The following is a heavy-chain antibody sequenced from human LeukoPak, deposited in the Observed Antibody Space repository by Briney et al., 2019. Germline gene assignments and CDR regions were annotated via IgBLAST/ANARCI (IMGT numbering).Heavy chain of an antibody. CDR3: ARSYSNHLFGMDV. V-gene: IGHV3-66*01. CDR2: IYSGGST. Sequence: GGSLRLSCAASGFTVSSYYMPWVRQAPGKGLEWVSVIYSGGSTYYADSVKGRVAISRDNSKNTVFLQMNSVRAADTALYYCARSYSNHLFGMDVWGQGTTVTVSS. CDR1: GFTVSSYY. J-gene: IGHJ6*02. D-gene: IGHD4-11*01.